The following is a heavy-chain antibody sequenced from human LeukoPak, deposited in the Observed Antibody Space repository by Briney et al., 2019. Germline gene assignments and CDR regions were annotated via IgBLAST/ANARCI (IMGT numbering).Heavy chain of an antibody. Sequence: GRSLRLSCAASGFTFSSYAMHWVRQAPGKGLEWVAVISYDGSNKYYADSVKGRFAISRDNSKNTLYLQMNSLRAEDTAVYYCARDSYGMDVWGQGTTVTVSS. V-gene: IGHV3-30*09. CDR2: ISYDGSNK. J-gene: IGHJ6*02. CDR1: GFTFSSYA. CDR3: ARDSYGMDV.